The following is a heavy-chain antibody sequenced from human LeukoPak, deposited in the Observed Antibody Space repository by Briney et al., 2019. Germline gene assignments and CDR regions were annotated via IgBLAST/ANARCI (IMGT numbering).Heavy chain of an antibody. V-gene: IGHV4-34*01. J-gene: IGHJ6*02. CDR2: INHSGST. Sequence: PSETLSLTCAVYGGSFSGYYWSWIRQPPGKGLEWIGEINHSGSTNYNPSLKSRVTISVDTSKNQFSLKLSSVTAADTAVYYCARGTMIVVSRYYYYYYGMDVWGQGTTVTVSS. D-gene: IGHD3-22*01. CDR1: GGSFSGYY. CDR3: ARGTMIVVSRYYYYYYGMDV.